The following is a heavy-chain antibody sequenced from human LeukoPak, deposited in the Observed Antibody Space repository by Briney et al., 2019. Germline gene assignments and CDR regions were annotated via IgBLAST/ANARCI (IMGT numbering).Heavy chain of an antibody. CDR2: ISWNSGSI. CDR1: GFTFDDYA. D-gene: IGHD3-22*01. V-gene: IGHV3-9*01. J-gene: IGHJ4*02. CDR3: AKSPYYYDSSGYRLDY. Sequence: GGSLRLSCAASGFTFDDYAMHWVRQAPGKGLEWVSGISWNSGSIGYADSVKGRFTISRDNAKNSLYLQMNSLRAEDTALYYCAKSPYYYDSSGYRLDYWGQGTLVTVSS.